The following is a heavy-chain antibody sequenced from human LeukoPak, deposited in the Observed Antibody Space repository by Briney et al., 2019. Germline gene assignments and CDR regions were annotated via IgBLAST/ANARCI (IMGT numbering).Heavy chain of an antibody. Sequence: GASVKVSCKASGYTFTSYGISWVRQAPGQGLEWMGWISAYNGNTNYAQKLQGRVTMTTDTSTSTAYMELRSLRSDDTAVYYCARGPLLSPAVLRFLEWLFDYWGQGTLVTVSS. D-gene: IGHD3-3*01. CDR3: ARGPLLSPAVLRFLEWLFDY. CDR1: GYTFTSYG. CDR2: ISAYNGNT. V-gene: IGHV1-18*01. J-gene: IGHJ4*02.